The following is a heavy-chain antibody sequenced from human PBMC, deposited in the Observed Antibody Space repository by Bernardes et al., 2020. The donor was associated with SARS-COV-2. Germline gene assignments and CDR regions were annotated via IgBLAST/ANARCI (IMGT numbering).Heavy chain of an antibody. CDR1: RFTFSNYW. V-gene: IGHV3-7*01. J-gene: IGHJ4*02. Sequence: GWSLRLSCTASRFTFSNYWMTWVRQTPGKGLEWVANIKYDGSEKYYVDSVKGRFTISRDNAKNLLYLQMSSLRAEDTAMYYCARTDYDILTGYYPFDFWGQGTLVTVSP. CDR3: ARTDYDILTGYYPFDF. CDR2: IKYDGSEK. D-gene: IGHD3-9*01.